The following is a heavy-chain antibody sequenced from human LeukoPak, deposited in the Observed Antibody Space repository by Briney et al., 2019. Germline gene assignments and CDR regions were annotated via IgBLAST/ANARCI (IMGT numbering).Heavy chain of an antibody. CDR1: GGSISSSSYS. Sequence: PSQTLSLTCTVSGGSISSSSYSWGRIRQPPGKGLEWFGIIYYSGGTYYNPSLKSRVTISVDTSKNQFSLKLSSVAAADTAVYYCARARLADYYDSSGSRYDAFDIWGQGTMVTVSS. CDR2: IYYSGGT. V-gene: IGHV4-39*07. D-gene: IGHD3-22*01. CDR3: ARARLADYYDSSGSRYDAFDI. J-gene: IGHJ3*02.